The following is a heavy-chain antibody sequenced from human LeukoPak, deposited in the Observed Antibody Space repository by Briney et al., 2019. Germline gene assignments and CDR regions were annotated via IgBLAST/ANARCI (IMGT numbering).Heavy chain of an antibody. CDR2: INGDGANT. D-gene: IGHD5-18*01. CDR3: VRDRIKNGYDAFDI. Sequence: PGGSLRLSCAASGFTFSTYRMNWVRQAPGKGLVWVSRINGDGANTAYADSVQGRFTISRDNAKNTLYLQMSSLRAEDTALYYCVRDRIKNGYDAFDIWGQGTMVTVSS. V-gene: IGHV3-74*01. J-gene: IGHJ3*02. CDR1: GFTFSTYR.